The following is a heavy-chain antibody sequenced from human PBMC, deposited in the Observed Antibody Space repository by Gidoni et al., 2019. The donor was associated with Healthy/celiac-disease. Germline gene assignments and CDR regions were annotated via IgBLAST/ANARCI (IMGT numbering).Heavy chain of an antibody. J-gene: IGHJ3*02. D-gene: IGHD2-15*01. V-gene: IGHV4-39*01. CDR1: GGTSSSSSYY. CDR2: IYCSGST. CDR3: ARPRCEGSCISAFDI. Sequence: QMQLQESGPGLVNPSETLSLTCTVSGGTSSSSSYYWGWIRRPPGQGLEWIGSIYCSGSTYYNPSLKSRVTISVDTSKNQFSLKLSSVTAADTAVYYCARPRCEGSCISAFDIWGQGTMVTVSS.